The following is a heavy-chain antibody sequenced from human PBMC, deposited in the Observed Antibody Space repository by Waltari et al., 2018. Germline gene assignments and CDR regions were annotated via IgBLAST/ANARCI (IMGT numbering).Heavy chain of an antibody. J-gene: IGHJ4*02. V-gene: IGHV5-51*01. Sequence: EVQLVQSGAEVKKPGESLKISCKGSGYSFATHWIGWVRQMPGKGLGCMGGIYPGDSDTRYSPSFQGQVTISADKSISTAYLQWSSLKASDTAIYYCARPGDGYNYDYWGQGTRVTVSS. D-gene: IGHD5-12*01. CDR2: IYPGDSDT. CDR3: ARPGDGYNYDY. CDR1: GYSFATHW.